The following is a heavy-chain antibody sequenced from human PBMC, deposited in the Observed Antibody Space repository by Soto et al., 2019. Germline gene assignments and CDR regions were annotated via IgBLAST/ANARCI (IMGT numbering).Heavy chain of an antibody. D-gene: IGHD5-12*01. J-gene: IGHJ4*02. CDR3: SKGRWLQPTDY. Sequence: EVQLLESGGGLVQPGGSLRLSCAASGFTFSSYAMSWVRQAPGKGLEWVSDISGSGGSTYYADSVKGRFTISRDNSKNTLYLQMHSLRVEDTAVFYCSKGRWLQPTDYWGQGTLVTVSS. V-gene: IGHV3-23*01. CDR1: GFTFSSYA. CDR2: ISGSGGST.